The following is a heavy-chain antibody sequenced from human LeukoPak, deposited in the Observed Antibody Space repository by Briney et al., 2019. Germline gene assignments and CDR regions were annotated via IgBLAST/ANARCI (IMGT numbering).Heavy chain of an antibody. D-gene: IGHD5-12*01. Sequence: PGGSLRLSCAASGVTFSGSAMHWVRQASGKGLEWVGRIRSKANSYATAYAASVKGRFTISRDDSKNTAYLQMNSLKTEDTAVYYCTRAPTPYGGYDYFDYWGQGTLVTVSS. CDR3: TRAPTPYGGYDYFDY. CDR2: IRSKANSYAT. CDR1: GVTFSGSA. V-gene: IGHV3-73*01. J-gene: IGHJ4*02.